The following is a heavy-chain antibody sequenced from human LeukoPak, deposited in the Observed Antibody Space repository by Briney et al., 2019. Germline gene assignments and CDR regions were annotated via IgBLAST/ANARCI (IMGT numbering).Heavy chain of an antibody. J-gene: IGHJ4*02. CDR3: ARDLMVWSYFDY. Sequence: PSVKVSCKASGGTFSSYAISWVRQAPGQGLEWMGRIIPILGIANYAQKFQGRVTITADKSTSTAYMELSSLRSEDTAVYYCARDLMVWSYFDYWGQGTLVTVSS. V-gene: IGHV1-69*04. CDR2: IIPILGIA. D-gene: IGHD3-10*01. CDR1: GGTFSSYA.